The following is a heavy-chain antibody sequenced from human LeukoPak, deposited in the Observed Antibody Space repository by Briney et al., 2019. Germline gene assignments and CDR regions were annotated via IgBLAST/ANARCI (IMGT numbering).Heavy chain of an antibody. CDR2: ISYDGSNK. V-gene: IGHV3-30*18. CDR3: AKEKNQRNDYGDYVY. Sequence: PGRSLRLSCAASGFTFSSYGMHWVRQAPGKGLEWVAVISYDGSNKYYADSVKGRFTISRDNSKNTLYLQMNSLRAEDTAVYYCAKEKNQRNDYGDYVYWGQGTLVTVSS. CDR1: GFTFSSYG. D-gene: IGHD4-17*01. J-gene: IGHJ4*02.